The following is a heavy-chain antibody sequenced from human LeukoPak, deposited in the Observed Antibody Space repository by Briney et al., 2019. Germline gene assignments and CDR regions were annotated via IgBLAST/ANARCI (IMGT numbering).Heavy chain of an antibody. CDR1: GGSLSGGSYY. CDR3: ARLWFGEVLPLYYYYYMDV. CDR2: IYTSGST. Sequence: SETLSLTCTVSGGSLSGGSYYWSWIRQPAGKGLEWIGRIYTSGSTNYNPSLKSRVTISVDTSKIQFSLKLSSVTAADTAVYYCARLWFGEVLPLYYYYYMDVWGKGTTVTVSS. D-gene: IGHD3-10*01. V-gene: IGHV4-61*02. J-gene: IGHJ6*03.